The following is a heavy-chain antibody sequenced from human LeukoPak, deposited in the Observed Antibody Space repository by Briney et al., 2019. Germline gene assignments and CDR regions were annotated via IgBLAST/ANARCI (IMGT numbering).Heavy chain of an antibody. CDR2: ISGSGGST. CDR1: GFTFSSYA. Sequence: GSLRLSCAASGFTFSSYAMSWVRQAPGKGLEWVSAISGSGGSTYYADSVKGRFTISRDNSKNTLYLQMNSLRAEDTAVYYCAQASPHYYDSSGYLGSPYWGQGTLVTVSS. CDR3: AQASPHYYDSSGYLGSPY. J-gene: IGHJ4*02. V-gene: IGHV3-23*01. D-gene: IGHD3-22*01.